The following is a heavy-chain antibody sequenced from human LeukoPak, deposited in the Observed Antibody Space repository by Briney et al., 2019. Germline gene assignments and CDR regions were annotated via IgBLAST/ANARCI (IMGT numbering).Heavy chain of an antibody. D-gene: IGHD3-22*01. CDR2: ISDSGDST. V-gene: IGHV3-23*01. CDR1: GFTFSNFG. J-gene: IGHJ4*02. Sequence: GGSLRLSCAASGFTFSNFGISWVRQAPGKGLEWVSAISDSGDSTYYADSVKGRFTVSRDNSKNTLYLQMNSLRTEDTAVYYCANPNYYDSSGYYSDDYWGQGTLVTVSS. CDR3: ANPNYYDSSGYYSDDY.